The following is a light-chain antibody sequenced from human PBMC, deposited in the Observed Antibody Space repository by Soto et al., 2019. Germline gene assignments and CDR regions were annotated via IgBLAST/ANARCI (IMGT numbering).Light chain of an antibody. CDR2: AAS. V-gene: IGKV1-39*01. CDR1: QSISSY. CDR3: QQSYSTPLT. J-gene: IGKJ4*01. Sequence: DIQMTQSPSSLSASVGDSVTITCRASQSISSYLNWYQQKPGKAPKLLIYAASSLQSGVPSRFSGSGSGTEFTLTISSLQPEDFATYVGQQSYSTPLTCGGGTKVEIK.